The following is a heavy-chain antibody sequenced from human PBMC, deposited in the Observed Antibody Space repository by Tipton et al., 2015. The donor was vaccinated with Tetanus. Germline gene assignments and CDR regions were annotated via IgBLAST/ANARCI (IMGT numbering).Heavy chain of an antibody. CDR1: GYTFTSYD. CDR2: MNPNSGNT. D-gene: IGHD1-26*01. CDR3: ATAENGGYSEYYYYYYMDV. V-gene: IGHV1-8*01. Sequence: QLVQSGPEVKKPGASVKVSCKASGYTFTSYDINWVRQATGQGLEWMGWMNPNSGNTGYAQKFQGRVTMTRNTSISTAYMELSSLRSEDTAVYYCATAENGGYSEYYYYYYMDVWGKGTTVTVSS. J-gene: IGHJ6*03.